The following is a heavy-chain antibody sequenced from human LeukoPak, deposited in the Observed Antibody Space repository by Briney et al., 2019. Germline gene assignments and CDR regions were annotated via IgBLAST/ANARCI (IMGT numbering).Heavy chain of an antibody. CDR2: IFHSGSI. Sequence: SETLSLTCAVSGYSISSGYYWGWIRQPPGKGLEWVGSIFHSGSIYYNPSLKSRVTISVDTSKNQFSLKLSSVTAADTAVYYCARDRGVAVAGPPGYWGQGTLVTVSS. CDR3: ARDRGVAVAGPPGY. J-gene: IGHJ4*02. V-gene: IGHV4-38-2*02. CDR1: GYSISSGYY. D-gene: IGHD6-19*01.